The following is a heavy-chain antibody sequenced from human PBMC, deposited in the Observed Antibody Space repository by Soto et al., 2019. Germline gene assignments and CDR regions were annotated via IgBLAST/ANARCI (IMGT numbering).Heavy chain of an antibody. CDR2: ISNDGSNK. V-gene: IGHV3-30*18. D-gene: IGHD6-13*01. J-gene: IGHJ4*02. CDR1: GFTFSSYG. CDR3: AKDWGSSWYSPFDY. Sequence: GGSLRLSCAASGFTFSSYGMHWVRQAPGKGLEWVVVISNDGSNKYYVDSVKGRFTISRDNSKNTLYLQMNSLRAEDTAVYYCAKDWGSSWYSPFDYWGQGTLVTVSS.